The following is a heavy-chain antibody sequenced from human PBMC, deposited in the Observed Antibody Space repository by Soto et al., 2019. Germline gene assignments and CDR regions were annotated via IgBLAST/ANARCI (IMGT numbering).Heavy chain of an antibody. J-gene: IGHJ4*02. CDR2: ISYDGSNK. CDR1: GFTFSSYA. CDR3: ARELRYYDSSGYYGPGY. D-gene: IGHD3-22*01. Sequence: QVQLVESGGGVVQPGRSLRLSCAASGFTFSSYAMHWVRQAPGKGLEWVAVISYDGSNKYYADSVKGRFTISRDNSKNTLDLQMNSLRAEDTGVYYCARELRYYDSSGYYGPGYWGQGTLVNVFS. V-gene: IGHV3-30-3*01.